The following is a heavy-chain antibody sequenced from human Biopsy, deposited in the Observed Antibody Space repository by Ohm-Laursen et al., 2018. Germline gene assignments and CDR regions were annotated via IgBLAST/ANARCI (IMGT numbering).Heavy chain of an antibody. V-gene: IGHV4-59*08. Sequence: TPSLTCTVSGGSFSGYYWSWIRQPPGKGLEWIGYISGSSNTNYNPSLKSRVTLSTDTSETQFSLRLSSVTVADTAVYYCARQDGYLGYEYWGQGALVTVSS. J-gene: IGHJ4*02. CDR1: GGSFSGYY. CDR3: ARQDGYLGYEY. D-gene: IGHD5-24*01. CDR2: ISGSSNT.